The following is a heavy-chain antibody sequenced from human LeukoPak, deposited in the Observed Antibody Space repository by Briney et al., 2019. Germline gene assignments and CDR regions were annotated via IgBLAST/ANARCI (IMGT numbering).Heavy chain of an antibody. CDR2: INTSGST. D-gene: IGHD2-2*02. Sequence: SETLSLTCTVSGGSISSYYWSWIRQPAGKGLEWIGRINTSGSTNYNPSPKSRVTMSVDTSKNQFSLKLSSVTAADTAVYYCARERYCSSTSCYIGRAFDIWGQGTMVTVSS. CDR1: GGSISSYY. V-gene: IGHV4-4*07. J-gene: IGHJ3*02. CDR3: ARERYCSSTSCYIGRAFDI.